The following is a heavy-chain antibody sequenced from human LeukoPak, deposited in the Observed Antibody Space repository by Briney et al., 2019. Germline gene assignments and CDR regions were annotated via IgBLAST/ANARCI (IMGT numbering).Heavy chain of an antibody. V-gene: IGHV1-3*01. CDR1: GYTFTSYA. CDR3: ARDAGIVGATGGNYFDY. J-gene: IGHJ4*02. D-gene: IGHD1-26*01. Sequence: ASVKVSCTASGYTFTSYAMHWVRQAPGQRLEWMGWINAGNGNTKYSQKFQGRVTITRDTPASTAYMELSSLRSEDTAVYYCARDAGIVGATGGNYFDYWGQGTLVTVSS. CDR2: INAGNGNT.